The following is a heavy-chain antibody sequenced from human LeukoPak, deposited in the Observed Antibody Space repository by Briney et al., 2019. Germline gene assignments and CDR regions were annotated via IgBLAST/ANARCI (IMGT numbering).Heavy chain of an antibody. V-gene: IGHV3-30*02. J-gene: IGHJ4*02. Sequence: GGSLRLSCAASGFTVSSNYMSWVRQAPGKGLEWVAFIRYDGSHEYYADSVKGRFTISRDNAKNSLSLQMNSLRAEDTAVYYCARAIANYGYIFDYWGQGTLVTVSS. D-gene: IGHD5-18*01. CDR2: IRYDGSHE. CDR1: GFTVSSNY. CDR3: ARAIANYGYIFDY.